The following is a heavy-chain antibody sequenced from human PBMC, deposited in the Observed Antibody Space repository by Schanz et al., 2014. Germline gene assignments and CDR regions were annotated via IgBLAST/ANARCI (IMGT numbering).Heavy chain of an antibody. CDR1: GYTFSDYG. CDR3: ARGYGDSPTDF. CDR2: ISAYTNNT. D-gene: IGHD4-17*01. V-gene: IGHV1-18*01. Sequence: QVQLVQSGDEVKKPGASVKVSCKTSGYTFSDYGITWVRQAPGQGLEWMGWISAYTNNTNYAQKVQGRVTMTTDTSTGTAYMELRSLRSDDTAVYYCARGYGDSPTDFWGQGTLVTVSS. J-gene: IGHJ4*02.